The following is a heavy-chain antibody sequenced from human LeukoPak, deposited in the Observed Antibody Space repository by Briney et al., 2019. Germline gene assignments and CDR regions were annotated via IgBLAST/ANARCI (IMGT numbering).Heavy chain of an antibody. V-gene: IGHV3-7*01. D-gene: IGHD4/OR15-4a*01. CDR2: IDQDGRQK. CDR1: GFTFSASW. Sequence: GSLRLSCAASGFTFSASWMNWVRQAPVTGLEWVASIDQDGRQKFYVDSVKGRFTISRDNAKNSLCLHLSSLRAEDTAVYYCARDRLTWGQGTLVTVSS. CDR3: ARDRLT. J-gene: IGHJ4*02.